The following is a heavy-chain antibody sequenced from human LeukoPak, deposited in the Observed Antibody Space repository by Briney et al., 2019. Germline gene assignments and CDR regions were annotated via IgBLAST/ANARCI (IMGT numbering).Heavy chain of an antibody. CDR1: GFTFSSYA. V-gene: IGHV3-30-3*01. CDR3: AASRYPS. D-gene: IGHD1-26*01. J-gene: IGHJ3*01. CDR2: ISYDGSNK. Sequence: GVSLRLSCAASGFTFSSYAMHWVRQAPGKGLEWVAVISYDGSNKYYADSVKGRFTISRDNSKNTLYLQMNSLRAEDTAVYYCAASRYPSWGQGTMVTVSS.